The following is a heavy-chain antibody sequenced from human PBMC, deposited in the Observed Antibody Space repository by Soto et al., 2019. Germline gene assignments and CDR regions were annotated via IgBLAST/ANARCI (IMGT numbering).Heavy chain of an antibody. D-gene: IGHD3-22*01. V-gene: IGHV4-59*12. CDR2: IYDNGIT. J-gene: IGHJ4*02. CDR3: ARTYDSNGYANEFDS. Sequence: QVVLQESGPGLVKPSETLSLTCSVSGRSITSYYWSWVRQPPGKGLEWIGYIYDNGITSQNPSLKRRVTMSADKSQDQFSLKLTSVTGADTAVYYCARTYDSNGYANEFDSLDQGILVTVTS. CDR1: GRSITSYY.